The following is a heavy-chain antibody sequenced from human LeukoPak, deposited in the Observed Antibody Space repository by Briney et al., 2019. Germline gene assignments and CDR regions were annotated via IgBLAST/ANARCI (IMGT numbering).Heavy chain of an antibody. V-gene: IGHV3-30*02. CDR3: AADAFDI. CDR2: IRYDGSNK. J-gene: IGHJ3*02. Sequence: GGSLRLSCAASGFTFSSYAMHWVRQAPGKGLEWVAFIRYDGSNKYYADSVKGRFTISRDNSKNTLYLQMNTLRAEDTAVYYCAADAFDIWGQGTMVTVSS. CDR1: GFTFSSYA.